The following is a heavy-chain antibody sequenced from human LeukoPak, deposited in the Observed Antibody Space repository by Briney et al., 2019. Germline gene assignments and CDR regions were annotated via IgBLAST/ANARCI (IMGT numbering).Heavy chain of an antibody. CDR3: TTDTFGARDS. CDR1: GYTFSRYW. J-gene: IGHJ4*02. D-gene: IGHD3-10*01. V-gene: IGHV3-74*01. Sequence: GGSLRLSCAASGYTFSRYWMHWVRHGPGKGLVWVSRINEDGSSTSYAESVRGRFTISRDNAKNTLYLQMNSLRAEDAAVYYCTTDTFGARDSWGQGTLVTVSS. CDR2: INEDGSST.